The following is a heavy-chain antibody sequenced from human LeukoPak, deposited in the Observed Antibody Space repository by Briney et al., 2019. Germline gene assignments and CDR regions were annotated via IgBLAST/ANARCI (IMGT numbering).Heavy chain of an antibody. J-gene: IGHJ4*02. V-gene: IGHV3-66*01. CDR2: IYSGGST. D-gene: IGHD2-15*01. CDR1: GFTVSSNY. Sequence: GGSLRLSCAASGFTVSSNYMSWVRQASGKGLEWVSVIYSGGSTYYADSVKGRFTISRDNSKNTLYLQMNSLRAEDTAVYYCAREVVVAATEYFDYWGQGTLVTVSS. CDR3: AREVVVAATEYFDY.